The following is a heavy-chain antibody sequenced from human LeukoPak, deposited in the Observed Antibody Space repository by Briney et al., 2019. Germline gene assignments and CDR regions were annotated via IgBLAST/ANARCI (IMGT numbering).Heavy chain of an antibody. V-gene: IGHV4-34*01. D-gene: IGHD5-18*01. J-gene: IGHJ6*03. CDR1: GGSFSGYY. Sequence: PSETLSLTCAVYGGSFSGYYWSWLRQPPGKGLEWIGEINHSGSTNYNPSLKSRVTISVDTSKNQFPLKLSSVTAADTAVYYCARGRRIQPYYYYYMDVWGKGTTVTVSS. CDR2: INHSGST. CDR3: ARGRRIQPYYYYYMDV.